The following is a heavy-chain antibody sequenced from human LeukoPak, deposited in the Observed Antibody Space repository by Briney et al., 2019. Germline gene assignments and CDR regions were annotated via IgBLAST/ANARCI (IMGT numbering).Heavy chain of an antibody. V-gene: IGHV3-30*02. D-gene: IGHD1-26*01. J-gene: IGHJ4*02. CDR1: GFTFSSYG. Sequence: GGSLRLSCAASGFTFSSYGMHWVCQAPGKGLEWVAFIRYDGSNKYYADSVKGRFTISRDNSKNTLYLQMNSLRAEDTAVYYCAKDQWELTYFDYWGQGTLVTVSS. CDR3: AKDQWELTYFDY. CDR2: IRYDGSNK.